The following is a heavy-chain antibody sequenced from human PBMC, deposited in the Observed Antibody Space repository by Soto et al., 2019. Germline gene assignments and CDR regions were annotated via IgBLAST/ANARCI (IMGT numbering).Heavy chain of an antibody. CDR2: INNDESST. CDR3: ARHGMDV. CDR1: GFTFRSSW. V-gene: IGHV3-74*01. J-gene: IGHJ6*02. Sequence: EVQLVESGGGLVQPGGSLRLSCVASGFTFRSSWMLWVRQAPGKGLVWVSHINNDESSTSYADSVKGRFTISRDNAKNTLYLQMNSLRAEDTAVYYCARHGMDVWGQGTTVTVSS.